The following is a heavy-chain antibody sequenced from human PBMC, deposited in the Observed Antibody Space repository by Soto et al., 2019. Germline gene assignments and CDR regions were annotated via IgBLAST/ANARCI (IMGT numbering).Heavy chain of an antibody. CDR3: AREWLTKGFWYFEL. CDR1: GFTFSDYD. J-gene: IGHJ2*01. D-gene: IGHD5-12*01. V-gene: IGHV3-13*01. CDR2: IATSGGT. Sequence: EVQLVESGGGLVQPGESLRLSCAASGFTFSDYDMHWVRQAAGKGLEWVSAIATSGGTHYADSVKDRFTISRENAKNSWYLQMNSLGAGDTAVYYCAREWLTKGFWYFELWGRGTLVTVSS.